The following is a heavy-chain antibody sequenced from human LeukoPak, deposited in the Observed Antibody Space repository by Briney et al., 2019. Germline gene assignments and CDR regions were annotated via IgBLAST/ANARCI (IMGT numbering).Heavy chain of an antibody. CDR1: GGSISSYY. D-gene: IGHD5-18*01. CDR3: ARSGIQLWSPFDY. J-gene: IGHJ4*02. Sequence: PSETLSLTCTVSGGSISSYYWSWIRQPPGKGLEWIGHIYYSGSTNYNPSLKSRVTISVDTSKNQFSLKLSSVTAADTAVYYCARSGIQLWSPFDYWGQGTLVTVSS. V-gene: IGHV4-59*01. CDR2: IYYSGST.